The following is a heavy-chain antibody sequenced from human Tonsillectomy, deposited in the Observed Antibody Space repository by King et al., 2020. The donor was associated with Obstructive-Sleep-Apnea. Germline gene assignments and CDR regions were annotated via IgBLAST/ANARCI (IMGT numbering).Heavy chain of an antibody. CDR2: LHTSEST. CDR1: GGSISSYY. D-gene: IGHD3-9*01. CDR3: ARGVPNYDILAGYGDYFDY. Sequence: VQLQESGPGLVKPSETLSLTCTVSGGSISSYYWSWIRQPAGKGLEWIGRLHTSESTNYNPSLKSRVTMSVDTSKSQFSLRLTSVTAADTAVYYCARGVPNYDILAGYGDYFDYWGQGTLVTVSS. J-gene: IGHJ4*02. V-gene: IGHV4-4*07.